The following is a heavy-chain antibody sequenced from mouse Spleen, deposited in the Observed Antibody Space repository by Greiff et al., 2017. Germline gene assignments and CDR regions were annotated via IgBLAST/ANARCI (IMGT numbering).Heavy chain of an antibody. CDR2: IDPETGGT. CDR3: TRYYYGSSGNYFDY. V-gene: IGHV1-15*01. J-gene: IGHJ2*01. CDR1: GYTFTDYE. D-gene: IGHD1-1*01. Sequence: VQLQQSGAELVRPGASVTLSCKASGYTFTDYEMHWVKQTPVHGLEWIGAIDPETGGTAYNQKFKGKAILTADKSSSTAYMELRSLTSEDSAVYYCTRYYYGSSGNYFDYWGQGTTLTVSS.